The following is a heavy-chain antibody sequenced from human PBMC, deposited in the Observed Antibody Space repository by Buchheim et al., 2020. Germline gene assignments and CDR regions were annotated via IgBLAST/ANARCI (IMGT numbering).Heavy chain of an antibody. CDR2: ISGSDQTT. J-gene: IGHJ2*01. D-gene: IGHD6-13*01. V-gene: IGHV3-23*01. CDR3: VKEHLGLAAVGSDWYFDL. CDR1: GFSIRTYA. Sequence: EVQLLESGGGLVQLGGSQTLSCAASGFSIRTYAMTWVRQSAGKGLEWVSSISGSDQTTYYADSVRGRFAIARDDSINTLYLQMNSLRVEDTAVYYCVKEHLGLAAVGSDWYFDLWGRGTL.